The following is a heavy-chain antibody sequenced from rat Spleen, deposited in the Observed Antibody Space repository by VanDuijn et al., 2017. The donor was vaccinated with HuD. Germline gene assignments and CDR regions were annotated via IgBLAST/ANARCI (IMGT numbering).Heavy chain of an antibody. CDR1: GYSITSNY. D-gene: IGHD1-12*01. Sequence: EVQLQESGPGLVKPSQSLSLTCSVTGYSITSNYWGWIRKFPGNKMEWIGHINYSGSTTYNPSLKSRISITRDTSKNQFFLQVDSVTTEDTATYYCARGYYVAFAYWGQGTLVTLSS. J-gene: IGHJ3*01. CDR3: ARGYYVAFAY. V-gene: IGHV3-1*01. CDR2: INYSGST.